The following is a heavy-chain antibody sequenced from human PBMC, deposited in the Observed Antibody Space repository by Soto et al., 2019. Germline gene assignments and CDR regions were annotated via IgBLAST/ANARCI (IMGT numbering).Heavy chain of an antibody. J-gene: IGHJ4*02. CDR3: ARGPSVYRWAFDY. CDR2: IYYSGST. CDR1: GGSVSSGSYY. D-gene: IGHD2-8*02. Sequence: SETLSLTCTVSGGSVSSGSYYWSWIRQPPGKGLEWIGYIYYSGSTNYNPSLKSRVTISVDTSKNQFSLKLSSVTAADTAVYYCARGPSVYRWAFDYWGQGTLVTVSS. V-gene: IGHV4-61*01.